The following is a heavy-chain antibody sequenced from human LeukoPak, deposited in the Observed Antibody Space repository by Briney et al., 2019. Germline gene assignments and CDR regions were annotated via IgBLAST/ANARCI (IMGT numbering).Heavy chain of an antibody. J-gene: IGHJ4*02. CDR2: ISYDGSNK. Sequence: GGSLRLSCAASGFTFSSYAMHWVRQAPGKGLEWVAVISYDGSNKYYADSVKGRFTISRDNSKNTLYLQMNSLRAEDTAVYYCAREIVGAHDLDYWGQGTLVTVSS. CDR3: AREIVGAHDLDY. V-gene: IGHV3-30-3*01. CDR1: GFTFSSYA. D-gene: IGHD1-26*01.